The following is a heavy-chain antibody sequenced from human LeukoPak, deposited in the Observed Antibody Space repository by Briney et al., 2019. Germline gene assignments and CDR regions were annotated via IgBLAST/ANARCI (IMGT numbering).Heavy chain of an antibody. J-gene: IGHJ4*02. CDR2: IKEDGTET. V-gene: IGHV3-7*03. Sequence: GGSLRLSCAASGFMFSSNWMSWVRLAPGKGLEWVANIKEDGTETYYVDSVKDRFTISRDNAKNSLYLQMNSLRVEDTAVYYCAKEGRSLQTYWGQGTLVTVSS. D-gene: IGHD5-24*01. CDR1: GFMFSSNW. CDR3: AKEGRSLQTY.